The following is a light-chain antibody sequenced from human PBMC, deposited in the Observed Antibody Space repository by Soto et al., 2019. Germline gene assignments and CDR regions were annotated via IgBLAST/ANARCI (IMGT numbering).Light chain of an antibody. CDR2: RNN. CDR1: SSNIGSYY. Sequence: QSALTQPPSASGTPGQRVTISCSGSSSNIGSYYVYWYQQLPGTAPKLLIYRNNQRPSGVPDRFSGSKSGTSASLAISGLRSEGEADYYCAAWDDSLSGVVFGGGTKLTVL. CDR3: AAWDDSLSGVV. J-gene: IGLJ2*01. V-gene: IGLV1-47*01.